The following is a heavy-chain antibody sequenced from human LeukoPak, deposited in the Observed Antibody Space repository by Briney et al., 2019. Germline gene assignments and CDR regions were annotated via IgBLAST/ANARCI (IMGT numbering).Heavy chain of an antibody. CDR1: GYRFTSYW. V-gene: IGHV5-51*01. D-gene: IGHD3-10*01. CDR3: ARSPYYYGSGSYYSWFDP. Sequence: GESLKISCKGSGYRFTSYWIGWVRQMPGKGLEWMGIIYPGDSDTRYSPSFQGQVTISADKSISTAYLQWSSLKASDTAMYYCARSPYYYGSGSYYSWFDPWGQGTLVTVSS. J-gene: IGHJ5*02. CDR2: IYPGDSDT.